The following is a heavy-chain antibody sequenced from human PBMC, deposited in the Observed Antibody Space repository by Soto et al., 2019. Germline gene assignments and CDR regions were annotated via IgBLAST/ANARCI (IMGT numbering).Heavy chain of an antibody. CDR2: IIPIFGTA. CDR1: GGTFSSYA. J-gene: IGHJ6*02. V-gene: IGHV1-69*13. D-gene: IGHD2-2*01. Sequence: VNVSCKASGGTFSSYAISWVRQAPGQGLEWMGGIIPIFGTANYAQKFQGRVTITADESTSTAYMELSSLRSEDTAVYHCAREDIVVVPASYYYYYGMDVWGQGTTVTVSS. CDR3: AREDIVVVPASYYYYYGMDV.